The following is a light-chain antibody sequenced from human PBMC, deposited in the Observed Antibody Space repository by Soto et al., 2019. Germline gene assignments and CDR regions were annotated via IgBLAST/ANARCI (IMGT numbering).Light chain of an antibody. V-gene: IGLV2-14*01. CDR1: SSDVGGYNY. J-gene: IGLJ1*01. CDR2: EVS. Sequence: QSALTQPASVSGSPGQSITISCTGTSSDVGGYNYVSWYQQYPGKAPKVMIYEVSNRPSGVSNRFSGSKSGNTASLTISGLQAEDEADYYCSSYTTSSTAYVFGIGTKLTVL. CDR3: SSYTTSSTAYV.